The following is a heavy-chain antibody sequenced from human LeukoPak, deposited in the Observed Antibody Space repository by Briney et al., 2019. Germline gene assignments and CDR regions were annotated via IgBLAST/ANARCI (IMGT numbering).Heavy chain of an antibody. CDR1: GFTFSSYW. D-gene: IGHD6-13*01. CDR2: IKQDGSEK. CDR3: AREGSSSHALDPHFDY. V-gene: IGHV3-7*03. J-gene: IGHJ4*02. Sequence: GGSLRLSCAASGFTFSSYWMSWVRQAPGKGLEWVANIKQDGSEKYYVDSVKGRFTISRDNAKNSLYLQMNSLRAEDTAVYYCAREGSSSHALDPHFDYWGQGTLVTVSS.